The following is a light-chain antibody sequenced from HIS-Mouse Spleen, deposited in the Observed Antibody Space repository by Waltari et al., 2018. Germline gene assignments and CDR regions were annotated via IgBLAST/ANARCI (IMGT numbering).Light chain of an antibody. CDR3: QQLNSYHPT. Sequence: DIQLTQSPSFLSASVGDRVTITCRDSQGISSYLAWYQQKPGKAPKLLIYAASTLQSGVPSRFSGSGSGTEFTLTISSLQPEDFATYYCQQLNSYHPTFGQGTKVEIK. V-gene: IGKV1-9*01. CDR2: AAS. CDR1: QGISSY. J-gene: IGKJ1*01.